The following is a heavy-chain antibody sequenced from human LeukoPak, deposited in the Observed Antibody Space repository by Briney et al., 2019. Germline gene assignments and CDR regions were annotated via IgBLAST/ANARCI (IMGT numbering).Heavy chain of an antibody. CDR3: AKDLLDYYDFWSGYPAPIDV. V-gene: IGHV3-23*01. J-gene: IGHJ6*03. CDR1: GFTFSSYA. CDR2: ISGSGGST. D-gene: IGHD3-3*01. Sequence: GGSLRLSCAASGFTFSSYAMSWVRQAPGKGLDWVSAISGSGGSTYYADSVRGRFTISRDNSKNTLYLQMNSLRAQVTAVYYCAKDLLDYYDFWSGYPAPIDVWGKGTTVTLSS.